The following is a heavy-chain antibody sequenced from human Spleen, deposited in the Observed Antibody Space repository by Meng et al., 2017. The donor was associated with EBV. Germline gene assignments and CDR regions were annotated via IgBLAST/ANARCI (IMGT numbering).Heavy chain of an antibody. Sequence: LQESVPGVVNPSGTLPLTCSVSVGSISGSSYYWAWVRQPPGKGLEYIGSINYFGSTYYNLSLKSRVTISVDTSKNHFSLKLSSVTAADTAVYFCAREDNAKFDPWGQGTLVTVSS. CDR3: AREDNAKFDP. V-gene: IGHV4-39*07. J-gene: IGHJ5*02. D-gene: IGHD2-2*01. CDR1: VGSISGSSYY. CDR2: INYFGST.